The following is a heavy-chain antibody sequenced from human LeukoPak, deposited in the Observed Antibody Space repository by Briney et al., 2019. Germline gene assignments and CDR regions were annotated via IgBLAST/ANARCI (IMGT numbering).Heavy chain of an antibody. D-gene: IGHD5-24*01. CDR2: FHRGRI. CDR1: GYPIGLDYY. V-gene: IGHV4-38-2*02. Sequence: SETLSLTCKVSGYPIGLDYYWVWIRLAPGRGLQWIGGFHRGRIQYNSALKSRVTISIDSSKNQFSLRMWPVTAADTAFYFCARAPSSYESGNGYPNLGWLDPWGQGALVTVSS. J-gene: IGHJ5*02. CDR3: ARAPSSYESGNGYPNLGWLDP.